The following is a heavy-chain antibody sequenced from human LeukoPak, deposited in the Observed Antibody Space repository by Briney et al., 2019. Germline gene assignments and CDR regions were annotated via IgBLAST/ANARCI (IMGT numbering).Heavy chain of an antibody. D-gene: IGHD5-12*01. Sequence: GGSLRLSCAASGFTFSDYYMSWIRQAPGKGLEWASYISSSGSTIYYADSVKGRFTISRDNAKNSLYLQMNSLRAEDTAVYYCAREGRDGYNLIDYWGQGTLVTVSS. CDR3: AREGRDGYNLIDY. V-gene: IGHV3-11*01. CDR2: ISSSGSTI. CDR1: GFTFSDYY. J-gene: IGHJ4*02.